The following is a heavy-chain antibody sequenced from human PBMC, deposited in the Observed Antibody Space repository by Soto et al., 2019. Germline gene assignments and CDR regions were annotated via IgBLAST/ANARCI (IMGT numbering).Heavy chain of an antibody. D-gene: IGHD1-20*01. Sequence: PSETLSLTCSVSGDAISNYYWSWIRQTPGRGLEWIGCVHESGSTDYNPSLRGPVIISLHTSKSQFSLSLRSATAADTATYYCARGTRALITSFFAYWGQGIPVTVSS. CDR1: GDAISNYY. J-gene: IGHJ4*02. V-gene: IGHV4-59*03. CDR2: VHESGST. CDR3: ARGTRALITSFFAY.